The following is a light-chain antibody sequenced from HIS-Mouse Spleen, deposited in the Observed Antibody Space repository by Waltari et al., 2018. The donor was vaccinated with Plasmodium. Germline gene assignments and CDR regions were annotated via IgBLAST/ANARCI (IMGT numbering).Light chain of an antibody. J-gene: IGLJ2*01. CDR3: AAWDDSLNGVV. Sequence: QSVLTQPPSASGTPGQRVTISCSGSISSIGSNTVNWYQQLPGTAPKLLISSNNRPPSGVPDRFSGSKSGTSAYLAISGLQSEDEADYYCAAWDDSLNGVVFAGGTKLTVL. CDR1: ISSIGSNT. V-gene: IGLV1-44*01. CDR2: SNN.